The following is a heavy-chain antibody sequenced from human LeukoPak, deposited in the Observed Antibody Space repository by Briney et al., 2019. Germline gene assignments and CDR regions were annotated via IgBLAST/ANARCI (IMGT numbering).Heavy chain of an antibody. D-gene: IGHD3-10*01. Sequence: SETLSLTCTVSGGSISSYYWSWLRQPAGKGLEWIGRIYTSGSTNYNPSLKSRVTMSVDTSKNQFSLKLSSVTAADTAVYYCASTYYYGSGSLDYWGQGTLVTVSS. V-gene: IGHV4-4*07. CDR1: GGSISSYY. CDR2: IYTSGST. J-gene: IGHJ4*02. CDR3: ASTYYYGSGSLDY.